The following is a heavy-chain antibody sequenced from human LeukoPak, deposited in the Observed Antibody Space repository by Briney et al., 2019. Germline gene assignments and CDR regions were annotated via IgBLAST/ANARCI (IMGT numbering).Heavy chain of an antibody. V-gene: IGHV1-18*01. Sequence: ASVKVSCKASGYTFTSYGISWVRQAPGQGLEWTGWISAYNGNTNYAQKLQGRVTMTTDTSTSTAYMELRSLRSDDTAVYYCARGKVDIVVVPAADFDYWGQGTLVTVSS. D-gene: IGHD2-2*01. CDR1: GYTFTSYG. CDR3: ARGKVDIVVVPAADFDY. CDR2: ISAYNGNT. J-gene: IGHJ4*02.